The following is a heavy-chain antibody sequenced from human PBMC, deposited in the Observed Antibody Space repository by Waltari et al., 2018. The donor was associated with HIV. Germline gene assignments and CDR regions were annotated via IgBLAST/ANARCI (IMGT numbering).Heavy chain of an antibody. CDR2: IWYDGENK. CDR3: ARGGYYYDISGYYHY. J-gene: IGHJ4*01. Sequence: QVQLVESGGGVVQPGRSLRLSCAASGFTFSNFAMHWVRQAPGKGRGWGAVIWYDGENKYYADSVKGRFTISRDNSKNTLYLQMNSLRVEDTAVYYCARGGYYYDISGYYHYWGQGTLVTVSS. CDR1: GFTFSNFA. D-gene: IGHD3-22*01. V-gene: IGHV3-33*01.